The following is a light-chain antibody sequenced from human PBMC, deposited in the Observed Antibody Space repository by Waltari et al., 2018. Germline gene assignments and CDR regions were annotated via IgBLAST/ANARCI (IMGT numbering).Light chain of an antibody. V-gene: IGLV2-8*01. CDR2: EVT. Sequence: QSALTQTPSASGSPGQSVALSCPGTSSDVGGYNYASWYQQHPGKAPNLLIYEVTKRPSGVPDRFSGSKSGNTASLTVSGLQADDEADYYGTSYGGNYNWVFGGGTKLTVL. CDR3: TSYGGNYNWV. CDR1: SSDVGGYNY. J-gene: IGLJ3*02.